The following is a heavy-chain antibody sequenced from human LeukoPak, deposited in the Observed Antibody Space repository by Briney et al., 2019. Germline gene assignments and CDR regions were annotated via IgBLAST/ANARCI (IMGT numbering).Heavy chain of an antibody. V-gene: IGHV4-39*01. CDR1: GGSISSSSYY. J-gene: IGHJ4*02. CDR2: IYYSGST. CDR3: ARHVQRGGVMGY. D-gene: IGHD2-8*02. Sequence: SETLSLTCTVSGGSISSSSYYWGWIRQPPGKGLEWIGSIYYSGSTYYNPSLKSRVTISVDTSKNQFSLKLSSVTAADTAVYYCARHVQRGGVMGYWGQGTLVTVSS.